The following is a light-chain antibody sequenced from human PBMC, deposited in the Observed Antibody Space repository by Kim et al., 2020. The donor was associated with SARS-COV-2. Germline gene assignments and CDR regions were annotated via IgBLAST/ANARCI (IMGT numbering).Light chain of an antibody. Sequence: QSALTQPASVSGSPGQSITISCTGTSSDVGGYNYVSWYQQHPGKAPKLMIYDVSNRPSGVSNRFSGSKSGNTASLTISGLQAEDEADYYCSSYTSSNTWVFGGGTQLTV. V-gene: IGLV2-14*03. CDR1: SSDVGGYNY. CDR2: DVS. J-gene: IGLJ3*02. CDR3: SSYTSSNTWV.